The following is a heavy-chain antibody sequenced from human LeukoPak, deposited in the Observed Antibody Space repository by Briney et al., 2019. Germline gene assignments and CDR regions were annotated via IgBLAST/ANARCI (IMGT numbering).Heavy chain of an antibody. CDR2: VYYSGRT. J-gene: IGHJ4*02. V-gene: IGHV4-39*01. D-gene: IGHD5-12*01. CDR1: VDSLSSLSYY. Sequence: PSETLCLTCAVSVDSLSSLSYYWGWIRQPPGKGLEWIGSVYYSGRTYYNPSLKSRATISVDTSKNQFFLKVSSVTAADTAVFYCARRPRGGYGYFDYWGQGTLVTVSS. CDR3: ARRPRGGYGYFDY.